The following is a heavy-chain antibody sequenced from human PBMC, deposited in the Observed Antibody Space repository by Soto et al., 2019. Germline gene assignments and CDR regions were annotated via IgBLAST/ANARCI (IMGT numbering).Heavy chain of an antibody. CDR3: AREFPELRSNWFDP. D-gene: IGHD1-7*01. V-gene: IGHV4-31*03. CDR2: IYYSGST. J-gene: IGHJ5*02. CDR1: GGSISSGGYY. Sequence: QVQLQESGPGLVKPSQTLSLTCTVSGGSISSGGYYWSWIRQHPGKGLEWIGYIYYSGSTYYNPFLKSRVTISVDTSKNQFSLKLSSVTAADTAVYYCAREFPELRSNWFDPWGQGTPVTVSP.